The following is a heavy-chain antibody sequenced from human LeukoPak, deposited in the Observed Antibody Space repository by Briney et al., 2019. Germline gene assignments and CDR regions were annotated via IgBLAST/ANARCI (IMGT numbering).Heavy chain of an antibody. Sequence: GGSLRLSCAASGFTFSTYWMHWVRQAPGKGLVWVSRINSDGSSTIYADSVKGRFTISRDNAKNTLYLQMNSLRAEDTAVYYCTTDPIVVVVAAGGPTTDYWGQGTLVTVSS. CDR1: GFTFSTYW. V-gene: IGHV3-74*01. CDR2: INSDGSST. J-gene: IGHJ4*02. D-gene: IGHD2-15*01. CDR3: TTDPIVVVVAAGGPTTDY.